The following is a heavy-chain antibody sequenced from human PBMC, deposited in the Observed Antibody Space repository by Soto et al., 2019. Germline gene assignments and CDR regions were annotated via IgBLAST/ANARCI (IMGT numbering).Heavy chain of an antibody. Sequence: SSETLSLTCTVSGGSISSYYWSWIRQPPGKGLEWIGYIYYSGSTNYNPSLKSRVTISVDTSKNQFSLKLSSVTAADTAVYYCARTVVVVAATWFDPWGQGTLVTVSS. D-gene: IGHD2-15*01. J-gene: IGHJ5*02. V-gene: IGHV4-59*01. CDR1: GGSISSYY. CDR2: IYYSGST. CDR3: ARTVVVVAATWFDP.